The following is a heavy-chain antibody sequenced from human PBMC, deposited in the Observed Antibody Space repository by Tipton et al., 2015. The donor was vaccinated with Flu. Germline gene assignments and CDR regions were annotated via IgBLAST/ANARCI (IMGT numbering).Heavy chain of an antibody. V-gene: IGHV4-34*01. D-gene: IGHD6-19*01. CDR1: GGSFSGYY. Sequence: TLSLTCAVYGGSFSGYYWSWIRQPPGKGLGWIGEINHSGSTNYNPSLKSRVTISVDTSKNQFSLKLSSVTAADTAVYYCARGGDSSGWYTYWGQGTLVTVSA. CDR3: ARGGDSSGWYTY. CDR2: INHSGST. J-gene: IGHJ4*02.